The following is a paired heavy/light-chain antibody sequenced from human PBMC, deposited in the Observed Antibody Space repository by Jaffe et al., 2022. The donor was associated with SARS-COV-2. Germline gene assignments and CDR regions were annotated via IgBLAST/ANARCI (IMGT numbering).Light chain of an antibody. J-gene: IGKJ2*01. CDR1: QSLLHSNGYNY. Sequence: DIVMTQSPLSLPVTPGEPASISCRSSQSLLHSNGYNYLDWYLQKPGQSPQLLIYLGSNRASGVPDRFSGSGSGTDFTLKISRVEAEDVGVYYCMQALQTPMYTFGQGTKLEIK. V-gene: IGKV2-28*01. CDR3: MQALQTPMYT. CDR2: LGS.
Heavy chain of an antibody. CDR3: ARGIYIAEDIADYWYFDL. J-gene: IGHJ2*01. V-gene: IGHV1-69*02. Sequence: QVQLVQSGAEVKKPGSSVKVSCKASGGTFSSYTISWVRQAPGQGLEWMGRIIPILGIANYAQKFQGRVTITADKSTSTAYMELSSLRSEDTAVYYCARGIYIAEDIADYWYFDLWGRGTLVTVSS. CDR1: GGTFSSYT. D-gene: IGHD5-12*01. CDR2: IIPILGIA.